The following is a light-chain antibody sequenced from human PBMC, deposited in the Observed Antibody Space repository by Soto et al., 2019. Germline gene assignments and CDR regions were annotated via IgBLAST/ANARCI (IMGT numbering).Light chain of an antibody. CDR2: NVS. J-gene: IGLJ2*01. V-gene: IGLV2-14*03. Sequence: QSALTQPASVSGSPGQAITISCTGTSSDVGGYNYVSWYQHHPGKSPKLILYNVSDRPSGVSNRFSGSKSGNTASLTISGLQAEDEADYYCSSYTSSSTYVLFGGGTKVTVL. CDR3: SSYTSSSTYVL. CDR1: SSDVGGYNY.